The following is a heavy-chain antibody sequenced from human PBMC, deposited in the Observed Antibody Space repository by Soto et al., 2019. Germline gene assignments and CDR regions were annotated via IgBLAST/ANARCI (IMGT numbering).Heavy chain of an antibody. D-gene: IGHD3-10*01. Sequence: EVQLLESGGGLVQPGGSLRLSGAASGFTFSSYAWGWVRQAPGKGLGWVSAISGSGGSTYYADSVKGRFTISRDNSKNTLYLQMNSLRAEDTAVYYCAKETYYYGSGGFDPWGQGTLVTVSS. CDR3: AKETYYYGSGGFDP. V-gene: IGHV3-23*01. CDR1: GFTFSSYA. J-gene: IGHJ5*02. CDR2: ISGSGGST.